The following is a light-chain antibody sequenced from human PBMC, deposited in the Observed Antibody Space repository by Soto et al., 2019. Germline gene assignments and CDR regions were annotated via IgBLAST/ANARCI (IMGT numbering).Light chain of an antibody. V-gene: IGKV3-20*01. CDR3: QQYCISPPTLT. Sequence: EIVLTQSPGTLSLSPGERSTLSCRASQSVSRRYLAWYRQKPVQAPRLIISGASSRATGIQDKFSGSGSVTYLYLTITRLEPRDFSVSYCQQYCISPPTLTFGGGTKLEIK. J-gene: IGKJ4*01. CDR2: GAS. CDR1: QSVSRRY.